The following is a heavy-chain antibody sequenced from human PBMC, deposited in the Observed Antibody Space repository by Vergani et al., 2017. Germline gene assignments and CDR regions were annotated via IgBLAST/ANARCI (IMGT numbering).Heavy chain of an antibody. CDR2: IYWNDDQ. CDR3: VYRKTGCGTTGCFYPFYHYYCMDV. J-gene: IGHJ6*03. D-gene: IGHD1-7*01. V-gene: IGHV2-5*04. CDR1: VFSPNTRGVS. Sequence: QITLKESGPTLVKPTQTLTLTCTFSVFSPNTRGVSVAWIRQPPGKALDWLAPIYWNDDQHYSPSLNNRVTITKDTSKNQVVLTMTNMDYVDTGTYYCVYRKTGCGTTGCFYPFYHYYCMDVWGKGTTVTVSS.